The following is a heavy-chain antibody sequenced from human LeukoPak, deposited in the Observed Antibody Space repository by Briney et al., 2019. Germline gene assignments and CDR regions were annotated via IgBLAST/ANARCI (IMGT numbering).Heavy chain of an antibody. CDR2: IYTSGST. Sequence: SETLSLTCTVSGGSISSYYWSWIRQPAGKGLEWIGRIYTSGSTNYNPSLKSRVTISVDKSKNQFSLKLSSVTAADTAVYYCAREPPWVVVVGGAFHIWGQATMVTVSS. J-gene: IGHJ3*02. V-gene: IGHV4-4*07. CDR1: GGSISSYY. D-gene: IGHD3-22*01. CDR3: AREPPWVVVVGGAFHI.